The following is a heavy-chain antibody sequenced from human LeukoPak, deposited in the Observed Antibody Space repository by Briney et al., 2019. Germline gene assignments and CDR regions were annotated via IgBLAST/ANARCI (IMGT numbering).Heavy chain of an antibody. CDR1: GYTFTGYY. CDR3: ARDNHYGSGLFGY. V-gene: IGHV1-2*02. J-gene: IGHJ4*02. CDR2: INPNSGGT. D-gene: IGHD3-10*01. Sequence: ASVKVSCKASGYTFTGYYMHWVRQAPGQGLEWMGWINPNSGGTNYAQKFQGRVTMTRDTSISTAYMELSRLRSDDTAVYYCARDNHYGSGLFGYWGQGTLVTVSS.